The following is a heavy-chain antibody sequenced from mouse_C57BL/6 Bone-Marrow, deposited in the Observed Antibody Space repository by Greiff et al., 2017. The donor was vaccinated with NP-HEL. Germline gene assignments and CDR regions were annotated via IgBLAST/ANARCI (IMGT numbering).Heavy chain of an antibody. CDR2: IYPGDGDT. CDR3: ATYGNFYWYFDV. CDR1: GYAFSSYW. Sequence: QVQLQQSGAELVKPGASVKISCKASGYAFSSYWMNWVKPRPGKGLEWIGQIYPGDGDTNYNGKFKGKATLTADKSSSTAYMQLSSLTSEDSAVYFCATYGNFYWYFDVWGTGTTVTVSS. J-gene: IGHJ1*03. D-gene: IGHD2-1*01. V-gene: IGHV1-80*01.